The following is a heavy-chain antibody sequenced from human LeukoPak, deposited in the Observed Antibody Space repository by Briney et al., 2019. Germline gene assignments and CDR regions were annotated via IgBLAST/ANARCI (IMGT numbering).Heavy chain of an antibody. J-gene: IGHJ4*02. CDR3: ARGRLGLDY. Sequence: GGSLRLSCAASGFSFSTYWMSWVRQAPGKGLEWVANIKHDGSEKYYVDSVKGRFTISRDNAKNSLDLQMNSLRAEDTAVYYCARGRLGLDYWGQGILVTVSS. CDR2: IKHDGSEK. D-gene: IGHD5/OR15-5a*01. CDR1: GFSFSTYW. V-gene: IGHV3-7*04.